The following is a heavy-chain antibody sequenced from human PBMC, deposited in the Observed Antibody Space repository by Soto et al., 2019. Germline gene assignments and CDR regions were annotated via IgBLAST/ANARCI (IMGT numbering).Heavy chain of an antibody. D-gene: IGHD2-21*02. CDR3: ARSGGNSLFGACDP. Sequence: QVQLVQSGAEVKKPGSSVKVSCKASGGTFSSYAISWVRQAPGQGLEWMGGIIPIFGTANYAQKFEGRVTITANETTSTAYMELSSVRSEDTAVYYCARSGGNSLFGACDPWGQGTLVTVSS. J-gene: IGHJ5*02. CDR2: IIPIFGTA. CDR1: GGTFSSYA. V-gene: IGHV1-69*01.